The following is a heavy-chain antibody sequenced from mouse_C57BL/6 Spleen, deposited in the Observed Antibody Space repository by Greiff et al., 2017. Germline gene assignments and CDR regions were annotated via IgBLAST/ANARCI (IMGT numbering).Heavy chain of an antibody. CDR1: GYTFTSYW. CDR2: IDPSDSYT. D-gene: IGHD1-2*01. Sequence: QVQLKQSGAELVMPGASVKLSCKASGYTFTSYWMHWVKQRPGQGLEWIGEIDPSDSYTNYNQKFKGKSTLTVDKSSSTAYMQLSSLTSEDSAVYYCARCATPSYWYFDVWGTGTTVTVSS. J-gene: IGHJ1*03. CDR3: ARCATPSYWYFDV. V-gene: IGHV1-69*01.